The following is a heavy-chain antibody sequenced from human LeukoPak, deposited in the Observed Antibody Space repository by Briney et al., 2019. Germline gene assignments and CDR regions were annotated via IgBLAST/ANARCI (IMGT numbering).Heavy chain of an antibody. CDR1: GFTFSSYA. V-gene: IGHV3-48*01. Sequence: GGSLRLSCAASGFTFSSYAMSWVRQAPGKGLEWISYISSSSSSIHYADSVKGRFTISRDNAKNSLYLQMNSLRAEDTGVYYCAREKPYGDYAPGDFWGQGTLVTVSS. CDR3: AREKPYGDYAPGDF. J-gene: IGHJ4*02. CDR2: ISSSSSSI. D-gene: IGHD4-17*01.